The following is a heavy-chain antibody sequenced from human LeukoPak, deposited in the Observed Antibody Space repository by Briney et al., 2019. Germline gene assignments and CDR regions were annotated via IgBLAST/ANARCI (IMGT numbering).Heavy chain of an antibody. V-gene: IGHV3-23*01. CDR1: GFTFSPYA. CDR2: ISGSGGAT. CDR3: AKMRRGGGLFDP. J-gene: IGHJ5*02. Sequence: PGGSLRLSCAASGFTFSPYAMSWVRQAPGKGLEWVAHISGSGGATYYADSVRGRFTLSRDNSENTVHMQMKSLTAEDTAIYYCAKMRRGGGLFDPWGQGTLVTVSS. D-gene: IGHD3-10*01.